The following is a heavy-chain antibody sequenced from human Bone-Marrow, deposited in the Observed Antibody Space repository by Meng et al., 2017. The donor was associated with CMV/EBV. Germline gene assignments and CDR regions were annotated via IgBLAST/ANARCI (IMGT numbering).Heavy chain of an antibody. CDR1: GFTFSSYW. J-gene: IGHJ6*02. CDR3: ARENNYYYYYGMDV. Sequence: GGSLRLSYVASGFTFSSYWMSWVRQAPGKGLEWVANIKQDGSEKYYVDSVKGRFTISRDNAKNSLYLQMNSLRAEDTAVYYCARENNYYYYYGMDVWGQGTTVTVSS. CDR2: IKQDGSEK. V-gene: IGHV3-7*01. D-gene: IGHD2/OR15-2a*01.